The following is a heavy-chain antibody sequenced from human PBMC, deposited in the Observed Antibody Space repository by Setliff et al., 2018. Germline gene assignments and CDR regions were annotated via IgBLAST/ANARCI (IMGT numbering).Heavy chain of an antibody. CDR1: GGSFSSYY. Sequence: PSETLSLTCAVYGGSFSSYYWSWIRQPAGKGLEWIGHIYIGGSANYNPSLKSRVTISMDTSKNQFSLKVSSVTAADTAVYYCATSFSRREKFLLDYWGQGALVTVSS. V-gene: IGHV4-59*10. J-gene: IGHJ4*02. CDR3: ATSFSRREKFLLDY. CDR2: IYIGGSA.